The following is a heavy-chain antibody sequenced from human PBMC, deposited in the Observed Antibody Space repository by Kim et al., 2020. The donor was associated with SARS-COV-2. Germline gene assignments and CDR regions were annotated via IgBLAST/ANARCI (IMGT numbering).Heavy chain of an antibody. CDR2: IKQDGSEK. Sequence: GGSLRLSCAASGFIFSSYWMSWVRQAPGKGLEWVANIKQDGSEKYFVDSVKGRFTISRDNAKNSLFLQMSSLRAEDTAVYYCARDGGAAAGTDTHWGQGTLVTVSS. D-gene: IGHD6-13*01. CDR3: ARDGGAAAGTDTH. CDR1: GFIFSSYW. J-gene: IGHJ1*01. V-gene: IGHV3-7*05.